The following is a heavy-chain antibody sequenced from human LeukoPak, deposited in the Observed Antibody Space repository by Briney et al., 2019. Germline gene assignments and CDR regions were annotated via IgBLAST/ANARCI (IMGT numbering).Heavy chain of an antibody. Sequence: SETLSLTCTVSGGSISTYYWSWIRQPPGTGLEWIGYIYYIGSTNYNPSLKSRVTISVDTSNNQFSLKLSSVTAADTAIYYCARGGTRTVTTLWGQGTLVTVSS. J-gene: IGHJ4*02. CDR1: GGSISTYY. D-gene: IGHD4-17*01. V-gene: IGHV4-59*01. CDR2: IYYIGST. CDR3: ARGGTRTVTTL.